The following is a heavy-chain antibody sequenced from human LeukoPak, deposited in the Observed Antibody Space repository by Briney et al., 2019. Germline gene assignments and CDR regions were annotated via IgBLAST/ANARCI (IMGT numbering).Heavy chain of an antibody. Sequence: SETLSLTCTVSGGSISSYYWSWIRQPPGKGLEWIGYIYYSGSTNYNPSLKSRVTISVDTSKNQFSLKLSSVTAADTAVYYCRGDIVVVPAAIGDAFDIWGQGTMVTVSS. CDR1: GGSISSYY. CDR2: IYYSGST. J-gene: IGHJ3*02. V-gene: IGHV4-59*12. CDR3: RGDIVVVPAAIGDAFDI. D-gene: IGHD2-2*02.